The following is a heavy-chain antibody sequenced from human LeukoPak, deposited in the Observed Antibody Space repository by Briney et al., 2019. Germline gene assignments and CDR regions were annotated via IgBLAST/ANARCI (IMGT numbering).Heavy chain of an antibody. V-gene: IGHV4-39*07. CDR1: GGSISSSSYY. CDR3: ARGDSSGWQYYYYYYMDV. D-gene: IGHD6-19*01. CDR2: IYYSGST. J-gene: IGHJ6*03. Sequence: SETLSLTCTVSGGSISSSSYYWGWIRQPPGKGLEWIGSIYYSGSTYYNPSLKSRVTISVDTSKNQFSLKLSSVTAADTAVYYCARGDSSGWQYYYYYYMDVWGKGTTVTVSS.